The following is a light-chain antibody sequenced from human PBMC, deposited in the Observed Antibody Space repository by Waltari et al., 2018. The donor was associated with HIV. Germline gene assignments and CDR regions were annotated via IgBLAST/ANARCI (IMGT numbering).Light chain of an antibody. CDR1: SSDVGGYNY. J-gene: IGLJ2*01. CDR3: SSYTISNTVI. CDR2: NVS. V-gene: IGLV2-14*01. Sequence: QSALTQSASVSGSPGQSITISCTGTSSDVGGYNYVSWYQQHPGKAPKLVIYNVSNRPSGVSNRFSGSKSGNTASLSISGLQAEDEAEYYCSSYTISNTVIFGGGTRVTVL.